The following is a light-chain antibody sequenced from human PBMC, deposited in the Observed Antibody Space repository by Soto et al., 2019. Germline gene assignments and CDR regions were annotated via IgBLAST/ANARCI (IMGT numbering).Light chain of an antibody. J-gene: IGKJ4*01. CDR2: GAS. V-gene: IGKV3D-15*01. CDR1: QNININ. CDR3: QQYKDWPPLT. Sequence: EIVMTQSPLTLSVSPGERATLSCRASQNININLAWYQQRPGQAPRVLIYGASSRASGIPDRFSGSGSGTDFALTINRLDPDDFAFYYCQQYKDWPPLTFGGGTRVEIK.